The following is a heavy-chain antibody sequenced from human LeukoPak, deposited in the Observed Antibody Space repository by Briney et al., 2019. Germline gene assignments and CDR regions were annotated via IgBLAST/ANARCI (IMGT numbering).Heavy chain of an antibody. CDR3: ARSFQQLAPFDY. CDR1: GFTFSSYW. Sequence: QPGGSLRLSCAASGFTFSSYWMHWVRQAPGKGLVWVSRINSDGSSTSYADSVKGRFTISRDNAKNSLYLQMNSLRAEDTAVYYCARSFQQLAPFDYWGQGTLVTVSS. V-gene: IGHV3-74*01. J-gene: IGHJ4*02. D-gene: IGHD6-13*01. CDR2: INSDGSST.